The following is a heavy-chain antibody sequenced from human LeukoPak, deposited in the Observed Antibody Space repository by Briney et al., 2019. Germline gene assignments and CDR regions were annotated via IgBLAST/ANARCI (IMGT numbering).Heavy chain of an antibody. CDR2: INHSGST. Sequence: PSETLSLTCAVYGGSFSGYYWSWIRQPPGKGLEWIGEINHSGSTNYNPSLKSRVTISVDTSKNQFSLKLSSVTAADTAVYYCARGPAFMYYYDSSGYTPLSRYYYGMDVWGQGTTVTVSS. V-gene: IGHV4-34*01. CDR1: GGSFSGYY. J-gene: IGHJ6*02. D-gene: IGHD3-22*01. CDR3: ARGPAFMYYYDSSGYTPLSRYYYGMDV.